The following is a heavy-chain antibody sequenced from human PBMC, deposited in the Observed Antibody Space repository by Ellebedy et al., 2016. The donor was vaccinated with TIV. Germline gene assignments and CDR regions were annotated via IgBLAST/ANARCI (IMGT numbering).Heavy chain of an antibody. Sequence: ASVKVSCXASGYTFTSYGISWVRQAPGQGLEWMGWISAYNGNTNYAQKLRGRVTMTTDTSTSTAYMELRSLRSDDTAVYYCATRMGGSDYFDYWGQGTLVTVSS. J-gene: IGHJ4*02. CDR3: ATRMGGSDYFDY. CDR1: GYTFTSYG. CDR2: ISAYNGNT. V-gene: IGHV1-18*01. D-gene: IGHD1-1*01.